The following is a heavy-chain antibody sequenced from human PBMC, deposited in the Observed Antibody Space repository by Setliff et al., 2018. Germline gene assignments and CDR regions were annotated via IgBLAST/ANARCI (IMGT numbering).Heavy chain of an antibody. V-gene: IGHV1-18*01. D-gene: IGHD3-16*01. CDR2: ISPYSGET. Sequence: GASVKVSCKTSGFRFTSFGFSWVRQAPGQGLGWMGWISPYSGETNYAQKFQDRLTVTADTSSKTTYMELRSLTSDDTAVYFCTRSRGPRVVLAADFDFWGQGTLVTVSS. CDR3: TRSRGPRVVLAADFDF. J-gene: IGHJ4*02. CDR1: GFRFTSFG.